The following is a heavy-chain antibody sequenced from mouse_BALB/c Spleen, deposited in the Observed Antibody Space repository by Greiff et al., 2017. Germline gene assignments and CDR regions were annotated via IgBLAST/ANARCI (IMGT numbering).Heavy chain of an antibody. Sequence: ELQLQQSGAELVKPGASVKLSCTASGFNIKDTYMHWVKQRPEQGLEWIGRIDPANGNTKYDPKFQGKATITADTSSNTAYLQLSSLTSEDTAVYYCASPIYYDYDGGFAYWGQGTLVTVAA. J-gene: IGHJ3*01. CDR3: ASPIYYDYDGGFAY. D-gene: IGHD2-4*01. V-gene: IGHV14-3*02. CDR2: IDPANGNT. CDR1: GFNIKDTY.